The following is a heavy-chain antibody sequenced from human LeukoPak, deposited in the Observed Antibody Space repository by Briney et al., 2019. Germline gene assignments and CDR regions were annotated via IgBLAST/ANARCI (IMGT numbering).Heavy chain of an antibody. CDR3: AKRAVAGTYYFDY. V-gene: IGHV3-23*01. CDR1: GFTFNSDA. Sequence: GGSPRLSCAASGFTFNSDAMSWVRQAPGKGLEWVSVISGSGASPSYADSVKGRFTISRDNSKNTLYLQMNSLRAEDTAVYYCAKRAVAGTYYFDYWGQGTLVTVSS. J-gene: IGHJ4*02. CDR2: ISGSGASP. D-gene: IGHD6-19*01.